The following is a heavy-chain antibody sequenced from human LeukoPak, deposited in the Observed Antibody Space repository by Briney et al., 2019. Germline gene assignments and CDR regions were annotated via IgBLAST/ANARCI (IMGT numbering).Heavy chain of an antibody. CDR1: GFTFSTYW. D-gene: IGHD2-15*01. Sequence: GESLRLSCAASGFTFSTYWMDWVRQAPGKGLEWVANIKEDGSEKYYEDSVKGRFTISRDNAKNSLYLQMNSLRAEDTAVYYCARNVGWFRFDYWGQGTLVTVSS. CDR2: IKEDGSEK. J-gene: IGHJ4*02. V-gene: IGHV3-7*03. CDR3: ARNVGWFRFDY.